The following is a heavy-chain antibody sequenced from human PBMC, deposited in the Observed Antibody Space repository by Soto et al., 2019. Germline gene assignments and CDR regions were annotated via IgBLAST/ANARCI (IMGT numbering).Heavy chain of an antibody. CDR1: GGTFSSYA. D-gene: IGHD3-10*01. CDR2: IIPIFGTA. CDR3: ARDRYYGSGSYSNWFDP. J-gene: IGHJ5*02. Sequence: SVKVSCKASGGTFSSYAISWVRQAPGQGLEWMGGIIPIFGTANYAQKFQGRVTITADESTSTAYMELSSLRSEDTAVYYCARDRYYGSGSYSNWFDPWGQGTLVTVSS. V-gene: IGHV1-69*13.